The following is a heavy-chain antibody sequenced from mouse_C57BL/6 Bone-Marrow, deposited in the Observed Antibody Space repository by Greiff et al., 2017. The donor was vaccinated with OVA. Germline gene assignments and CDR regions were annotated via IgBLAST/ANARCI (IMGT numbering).Heavy chain of an antibody. D-gene: IGHD2-5*01. J-gene: IGHJ1*03. CDR3: ARDSNSSFDV. V-gene: IGHV1-26*01. CDR2: INPNNGGT. CDR1: GYTFTDYY. Sequence: VQLQQSGPELVKPGASVKISCKASGYTFTDYYMNWVKQSHGKSLEWIGDINPNNGGTSYNQKFKGKATLTVDKSSSTAYMELRSLTSEDSAVYYCARDSNSSFDVWGTGTTVTVSS.